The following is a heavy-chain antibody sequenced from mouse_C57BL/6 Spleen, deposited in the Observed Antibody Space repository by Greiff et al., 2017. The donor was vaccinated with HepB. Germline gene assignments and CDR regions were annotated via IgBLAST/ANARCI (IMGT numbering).Heavy chain of an antibody. Sequence: QVHVKQSGAELVRPGASVTLSCKASGYTFTDYEMHWVKQTPVHGLEWIGAIDPETGGTAYNQKFKGKAILTADKSSSTAYMELRSLTSEDSAVYYCTRLWLLLYYAMDYWGQGTSVTVSS. CDR2: IDPETGGT. D-gene: IGHD2-2*01. CDR1: GYTFTDYE. J-gene: IGHJ4*01. V-gene: IGHV1-15*01. CDR3: TRLWLLLYYAMDY.